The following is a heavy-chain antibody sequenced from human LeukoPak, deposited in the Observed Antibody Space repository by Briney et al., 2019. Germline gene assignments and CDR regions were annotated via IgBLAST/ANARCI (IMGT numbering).Heavy chain of an antibody. CDR2: ISYDGSNK. CDR3: AKEQYYNYGSGLV. J-gene: IGHJ6*04. CDR1: GFTFSSYG. D-gene: IGHD3-10*01. Sequence: GGSLRLSCAASGFTFSSYGMHWVRRAPAKGLEWVAVISYDGSNKYYADSVKGRFTISRDNSKNTLYRKMNTLRAEDTAVYYCAKEQYYNYGSGLVWGKGTTVTVSS. V-gene: IGHV3-30*18.